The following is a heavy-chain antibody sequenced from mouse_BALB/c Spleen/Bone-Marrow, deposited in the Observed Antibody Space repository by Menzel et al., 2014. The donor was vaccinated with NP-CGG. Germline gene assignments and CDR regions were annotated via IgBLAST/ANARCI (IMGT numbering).Heavy chain of an antibody. D-gene: IGHD1-1*01. Sequence: QVQLQQSGAELAKPGASVKMSCKASGYTFTSYWMHWVKQRPGQGLEWIGYINPSTGYTEYNQKFKDKATLTADKSSSTAYMQLSSLTSEDSAVYYCARAGGQRSSWFAYWGQGTLVTVSA. V-gene: IGHV1-7*01. J-gene: IGHJ3*01. CDR1: GYTFTSYW. CDR3: ARAGGQRSSWFAY. CDR2: INPSTGYT.